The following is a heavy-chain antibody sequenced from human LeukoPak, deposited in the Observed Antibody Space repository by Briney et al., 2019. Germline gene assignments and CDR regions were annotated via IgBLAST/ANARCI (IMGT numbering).Heavy chain of an antibody. V-gene: IGHV3-48*03. D-gene: IGHD3-10*01. CDR1: GFTFSSYE. CDR3: ARLLWFGGAGFDY. J-gene: IGHJ4*02. Sequence: SGGSLRLSCAASGFTFSSYEMNWVRQAPGKGLEWVSYISSSGSTIYYADSVKGRFTISRDNAKNSLYLQMNSLRAEDTAVYYCARLLWFGGAGFDYWGQGTLVTVSS. CDR2: ISSSGSTI.